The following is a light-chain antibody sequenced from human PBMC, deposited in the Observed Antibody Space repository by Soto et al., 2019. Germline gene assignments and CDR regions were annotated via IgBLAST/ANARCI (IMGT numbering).Light chain of an antibody. Sequence: AIRMTQSPSSFSASTGDRITITCRASQGISSYLAWYQQKPGKAPRLLIYAASSLQSGVPSRFSGSGSGTDFTLTISCLQSDDFATYYCQQYYNYPWTFGQGTKVEI. J-gene: IGKJ1*01. CDR3: QQYYNYPWT. CDR2: AAS. V-gene: IGKV1-8*01. CDR1: QGISSY.